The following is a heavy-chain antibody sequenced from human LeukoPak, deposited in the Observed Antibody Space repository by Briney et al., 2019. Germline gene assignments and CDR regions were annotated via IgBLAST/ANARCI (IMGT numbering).Heavy chain of an antibody. V-gene: IGHV3-49*04. J-gene: IGHJ4*02. CDR3: SRIGDYDPMTEYFLFDS. Sequence: GSLRLSCATSGFAFVDYAMSWVRQAPGKGLEWLGFIRAKAYSGTADYAASLQGRFRISRDDSNSIAYLQMNSLKTEDTAVYYCSRIGDYDPMTEYFLFDSWGQGTLVTVSS. D-gene: IGHD2/OR15-2a*01. CDR2: IRAKAYSGTA. CDR1: GFAFVDYA.